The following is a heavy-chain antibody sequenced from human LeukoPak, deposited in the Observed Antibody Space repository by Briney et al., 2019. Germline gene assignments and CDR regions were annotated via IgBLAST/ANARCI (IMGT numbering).Heavy chain of an antibody. CDR1: GFTFSDYY. J-gene: IGHJ4*02. CDR3: ARVSTGSEYFDY. V-gene: IGHV3-11*06. Sequence: GGSLRLSCAASGFTFSDYYMSWIRQAPGKGLEWVSYISSSSSYTNYADSVKGRFTTSRDNAKNSLFLQMNSLRAEDTAVYYRARVSTGSEYFDYWGQGTLVTVSS. CDR2: ISSSSSYT.